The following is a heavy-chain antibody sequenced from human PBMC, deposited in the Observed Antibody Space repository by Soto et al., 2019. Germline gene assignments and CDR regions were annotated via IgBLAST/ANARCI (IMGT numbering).Heavy chain of an antibody. J-gene: IGHJ4*02. Sequence: SAKVSCKASCYTFTSYGISWVRKATGQGLEWMGWISAYNGNTNYAQKLQGRVTMTTDTSTSTAYMELRSLRSDDTAVYYCARADYYDSSGYYFDYWGQGTLVIVSS. CDR2: ISAYNGNT. CDR1: CYTFTSYG. V-gene: IGHV1-18*04. CDR3: ARADYYDSSGYYFDY. D-gene: IGHD3-22*01.